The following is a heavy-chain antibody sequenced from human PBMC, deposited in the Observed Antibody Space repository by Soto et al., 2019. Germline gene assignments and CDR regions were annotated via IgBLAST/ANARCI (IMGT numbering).Heavy chain of an antibody. CDR3: ARGSFIAAAGTPLDY. V-gene: IGHV1-69*13. CDR2: IIPIFGTA. J-gene: IGHJ4*02. Sequence: ASVKVSCKASGGTFSSYAISWVREAPGQGLEWMGGIIPIFGTANYAQEFQGRVTITADESTSTAYMELSSLRSEDTAVYYCARGSFIAAAGTPLDYWGQGTLVTVSS. D-gene: IGHD6-13*01. CDR1: GGTFSSYA.